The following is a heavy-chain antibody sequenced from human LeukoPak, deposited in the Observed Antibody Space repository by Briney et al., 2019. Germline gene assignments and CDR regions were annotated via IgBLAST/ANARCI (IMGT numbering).Heavy chain of an antibody. V-gene: IGHV2-70*11. Sequence: SGPTLVNPTQTLTLTCTFSGFSLTTSGMCVSWIRQPPGKALEWLARIDWDDDKYYSTSLKTRLTISKDTSKNQVVLTMTNMDPVKTPPYSWARTPQYFNVGTCYSSLGYGGQETLFTVS. CDR2: IDWDDDK. J-gene: IGHJ4*02. CDR1: GFSLTTSGMC. D-gene: IGHD2-15*01. CDR3: ARTPQYFNVGTCYSSLGY.